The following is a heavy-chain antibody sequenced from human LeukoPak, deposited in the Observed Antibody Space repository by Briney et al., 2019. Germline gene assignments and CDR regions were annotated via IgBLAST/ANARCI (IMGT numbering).Heavy chain of an antibody. V-gene: IGHV3-11*04. Sequence: GGSLRLSCAAFGFTFSDYYMSWIRQAPGKGLEWVSYISSSGSTIYYADSVKGRFTISRDNAKNSLYLQMNSLRAEDTAVYYCATEYSSSGVDYWGQGTLVTVSS. CDR2: ISSSGSTI. CDR1: GFTFSDYY. D-gene: IGHD6-6*01. CDR3: ATEYSSSGVDY. J-gene: IGHJ4*02.